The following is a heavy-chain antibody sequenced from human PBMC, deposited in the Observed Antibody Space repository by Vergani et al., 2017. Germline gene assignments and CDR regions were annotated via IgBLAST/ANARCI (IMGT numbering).Heavy chain of an antibody. Sequence: EVQLVESGGGLVQPGVSLRLSCAASGFTFSSYWMSWVRQAPGKGLEWVANIKQDGSEKYYVDSVKGRFTISRDNAKNSLYLQMNSLRAEDTAVYYCARDWVYYYGSGSYYHDAFDIWGQGTMVTVSS. CDR3: ARDWVYYYGSGSYYHDAFDI. V-gene: IGHV3-7*01. J-gene: IGHJ3*02. CDR1: GFTFSSYW. CDR2: IKQDGSEK. D-gene: IGHD3-10*01.